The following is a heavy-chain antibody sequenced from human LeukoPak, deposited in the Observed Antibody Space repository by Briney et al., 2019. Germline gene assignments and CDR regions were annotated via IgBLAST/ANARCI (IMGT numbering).Heavy chain of an antibody. J-gene: IGHJ4*02. V-gene: IGHV3-23*01. CDR1: GFTFISYA. Sequence: GVLRLSCAASGFTFISYAMSWVRQAPGKGLEWVSAISGSGGSTYYADSVKGRFTISRDNSKNTLYLQMNSLRAEDTAVYYCAKTLEDSSGYDYWGQGTLVTVSS. CDR3: AKTLEDSSGYDY. CDR2: ISGSGGST. D-gene: IGHD3-22*01.